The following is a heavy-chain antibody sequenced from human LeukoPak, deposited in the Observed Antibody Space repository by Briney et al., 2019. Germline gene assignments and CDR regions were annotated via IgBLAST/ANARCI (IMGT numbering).Heavy chain of an antibody. CDR2: IKYDGSEK. V-gene: IGHV3-7*04. CDR1: GFTFSGYW. D-gene: IGHD3-10*01. Sequence: GGSLRLSCAGSGFTFSGYWMSWVRQAPGKGLEWVANIKYDGSEKYYVDSVKGRFTIPRDNAKNSLYLQMNSLRVEDTAVYYCARGRSKDYWGQGTLVTVSS. CDR3: ARGRSKDY. J-gene: IGHJ4*02.